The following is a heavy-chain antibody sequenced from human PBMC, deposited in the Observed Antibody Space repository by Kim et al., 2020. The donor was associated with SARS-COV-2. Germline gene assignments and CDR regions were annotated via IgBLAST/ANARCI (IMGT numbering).Heavy chain of an antibody. D-gene: IGHD2-21*02. Sequence: ASVKVSCKASGYTFTSYYMHWVRQAPGQGLEWMGIINPSGGSTSYAQKFQGRVTMTRDTSTSTVYMELSSLRSEDTAVYYCARSDIVVVTATAHYYYYGMDVWGQGTTVTVSS. V-gene: IGHV1-46*01. CDR1: GYTFTSYY. J-gene: IGHJ6*02. CDR3: ARSDIVVVTATAHYYYYGMDV. CDR2: INPSGGST.